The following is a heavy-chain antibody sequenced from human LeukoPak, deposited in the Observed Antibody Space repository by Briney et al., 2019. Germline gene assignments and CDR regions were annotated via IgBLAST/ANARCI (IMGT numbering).Heavy chain of an antibody. CDR1: GFTFSSYS. D-gene: IGHD3-10*01. V-gene: IGHV3-21*04. CDR2: ISSSSSYI. J-gene: IGHJ4*02. CDR3: AKERFGGFDY. Sequence: GGSLRLSCAASGFTFSSYSMNWVRQAPGKGLEWVSSISSSSSYIYYADSVKGRFTISRDNAKNSLYLQMNSLRAEDTALYYCAKERFGGFDYWGQGTLVTVSS.